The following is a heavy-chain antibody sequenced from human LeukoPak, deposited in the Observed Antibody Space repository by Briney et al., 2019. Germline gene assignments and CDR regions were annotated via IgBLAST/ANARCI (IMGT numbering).Heavy chain of an antibody. J-gene: IGHJ4*02. CDR1: GYTFTSYD. Sequence: ASVKVSCKASGYTFTSYDINWVRQAPGQGLEWMGWINPNSGGTNYAQKFQGRVTMTRDTSISTAYMELSRLRSDDTAVYYCAREAVYYGSGSYLDEFDYWGQGTLVTVSS. V-gene: IGHV1-2*02. D-gene: IGHD3-10*01. CDR3: AREAVYYGSGSYLDEFDY. CDR2: INPNSGGT.